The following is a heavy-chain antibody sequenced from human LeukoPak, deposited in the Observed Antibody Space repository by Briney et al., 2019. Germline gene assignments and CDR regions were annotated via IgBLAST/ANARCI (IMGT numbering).Heavy chain of an antibody. CDR1: GFIFSTYE. J-gene: IGHJ3*01. Sequence: GGSLRLSCAASGFIFSTYEMHWVRQAPGKGLEWISYIGSSGSPIYYADSVRGRFTISRDNAKNSLYLQMNSLRAEDAAVYYCARGDYFDSSGFLLHDAFDFWGQGTMVTVSS. V-gene: IGHV3-48*03. CDR3: ARGDYFDSSGFLLHDAFDF. D-gene: IGHD3-22*01. CDR2: IGSSGSPI.